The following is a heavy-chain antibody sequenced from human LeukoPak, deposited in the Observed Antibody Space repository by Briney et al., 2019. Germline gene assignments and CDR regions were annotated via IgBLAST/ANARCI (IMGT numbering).Heavy chain of an antibody. V-gene: IGHV4-59*12. D-gene: IGHD3-10*01. CDR2: IYYSGST. CDR3: ASQLWFGESTPMDV. J-gene: IGHJ6*02. CDR1: GGSISSYY. Sequence: SETLSLTCTVSGGSISSYYWSWIRQPPGKGLEWIGYIYYSGSTNYNPSLKSRVTISVDTSKNQFSLKLSSVTAADTAVYYCASQLWFGESTPMDVWGQGTTVTVSS.